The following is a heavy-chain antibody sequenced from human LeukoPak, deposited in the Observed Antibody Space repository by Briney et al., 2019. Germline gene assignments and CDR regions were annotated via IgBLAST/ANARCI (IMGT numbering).Heavy chain of an antibody. CDR2: ISRDGSIK. V-gene: IGHV3-30*18. CDR3: AKDPDYGSGTDY. J-gene: IGHJ4*02. CDR1: GFTFSSYG. D-gene: IGHD3-10*01. Sequence: PGRSLRLSCAASGFTFSSYGIHWVRQAPGKGLEWVAVISRDGSIKYYADSVQGRFTISRDNSQNTLYLQMNSLRAEDTAVYFCAKDPDYGSGTDYWGQGTLVTVSS.